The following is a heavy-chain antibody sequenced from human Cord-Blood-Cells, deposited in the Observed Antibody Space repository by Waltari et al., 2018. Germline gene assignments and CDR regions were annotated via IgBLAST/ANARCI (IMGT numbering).Heavy chain of an antibody. CDR2: INPNSGGT. J-gene: IGHJ4*02. V-gene: IGHV1-2*04. CDR3: ARAVPGIIAAAGFDY. CDR1: GYTFTGYY. Sequence: QVQLVQSGAEVKKPGASVKVSCKASGYTFTGYYMHWVRQAPGQGLEWMGWINPNSGGTNYAQKFQGWVTMTRDTSISTAYMELSRLRSDDTAVYYCARAVPGIIAAAGFDYWGQGTLVTVSS. D-gene: IGHD6-13*01.